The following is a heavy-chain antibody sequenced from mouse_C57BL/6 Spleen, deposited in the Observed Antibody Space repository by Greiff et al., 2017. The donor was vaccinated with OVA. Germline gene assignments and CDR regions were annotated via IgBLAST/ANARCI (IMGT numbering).Heavy chain of an antibody. CDR3: ARSTYSSYPYYYAMDY. D-gene: IGHD2-5*01. Sequence: VQLQQSGPELVKPGASVKISCKASGYAFSSSWMNWVKQRPGKGLEWIGRIYPGDGDTNYNGKFKGKATLTEDKSSSTAYMQLSSLTSEDSAVYFCARSTYSSYPYYYAMDYWGQGTSVTVSS. V-gene: IGHV1-82*01. CDR1: GYAFSSSW. CDR2: IYPGDGDT. J-gene: IGHJ4*01.